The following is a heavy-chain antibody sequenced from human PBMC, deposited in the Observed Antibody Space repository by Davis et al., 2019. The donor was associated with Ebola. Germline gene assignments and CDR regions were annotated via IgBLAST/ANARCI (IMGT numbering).Heavy chain of an antibody. V-gene: IGHV3-30-3*01. CDR1: GFTFSSYA. CDR2: ISYDGSNR. J-gene: IGHJ4*02. CDR3: ARGGDMWIQLNYFDY. Sequence: GESLKISCAASGFTFSSYAIYWVRQAPGKGLEWVAVISYDGSNRYYADSVKGRLTISRDNSKNTLYLQMNSLRAEDTAVYYCARGGDMWIQLNYFDYWGQGTPVTVSS. D-gene: IGHD5-18*01.